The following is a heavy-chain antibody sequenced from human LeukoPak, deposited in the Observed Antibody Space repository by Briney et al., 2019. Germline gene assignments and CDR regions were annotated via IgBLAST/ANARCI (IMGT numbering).Heavy chain of an antibody. V-gene: IGHV4-34*01. D-gene: IGHD3-22*01. J-gene: IGHJ4*02. CDR3: SRQVVGNDY. Sequence: SETLSLTCAVYGESSFSNYYWSWIRQTPGGALEWIGEINHSGYTNYNPSLKSRVTLSIDTSKYQFSLRLNSVTAADTAVYYCSRQVVGNDYWGQGTLVTVSS. CDR1: GESSFSNYY. CDR2: INHSGYT.